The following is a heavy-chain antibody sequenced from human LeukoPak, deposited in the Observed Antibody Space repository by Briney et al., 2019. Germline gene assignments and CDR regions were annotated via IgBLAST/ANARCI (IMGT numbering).Heavy chain of an antibody. V-gene: IGHV1-69*05. CDR3: ARDHMGYGGKGMTD. D-gene: IGHD4-23*01. J-gene: IGHJ4*02. CDR1: GGTFSSYA. CDR2: IIPIFGTA. Sequence: ASVKVSCKASGGTFSSYAISWVRQAPGQGLEWMGGIIPIFGTANYAQKFQGRVTITTDESTSTAYMELSSLRSEDTAVYYCARDHMGYGGKGMTDWGQGTLVTVSS.